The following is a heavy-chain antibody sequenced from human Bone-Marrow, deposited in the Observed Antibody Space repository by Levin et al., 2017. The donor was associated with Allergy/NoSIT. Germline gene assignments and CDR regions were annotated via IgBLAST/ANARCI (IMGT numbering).Heavy chain of an antibody. CDR1: GFTFSSYS. CDR3: ARAQSIVVVPAATPVDY. J-gene: IGHJ4*02. Sequence: GESLKISCAASGFTFSSYSMNWVRQAPGKGLEWVSSISSSSSYIYYADSVKGRFTISRDNAKNSLYLQMNSLRAEDTAVYYCARAQSIVVVPAATPVDYWGQGTLVTVSS. D-gene: IGHD2-2*01. V-gene: IGHV3-21*01. CDR2: ISSSSSYI.